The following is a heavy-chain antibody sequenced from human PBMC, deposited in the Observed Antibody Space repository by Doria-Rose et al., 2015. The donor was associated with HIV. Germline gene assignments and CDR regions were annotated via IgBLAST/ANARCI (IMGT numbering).Heavy chain of an antibody. D-gene: IGHD6-19*01. CDR3: ARAAVAAYWYFDL. Sequence: VYGGSFSGYYWSWIRQPPGKGLEWVGEINHSGSTNYNPSLKSRVTISVDTSKNQFSLKVNSVTAADTAVYYCARAAVAAYWYFDLWGRGTLVIVSS. V-gene: IGHV4-34*01. CDR1: GGSFSGYY. J-gene: IGHJ2*01. CDR2: INHSGST.